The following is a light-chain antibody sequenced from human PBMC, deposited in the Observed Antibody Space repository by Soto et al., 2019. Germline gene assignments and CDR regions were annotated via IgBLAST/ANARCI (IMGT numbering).Light chain of an antibody. Sequence: EIVLSQPPGTLALSPGDRATLSCRASQSVSSSYLAWYQQKPGQSPRLLIYGATSRATGIPDRFSGSGSGTAFTLTISRLEPEDFAVYYCQQCGSSPLTFGGGTKVEIK. V-gene: IGKV3-20*01. J-gene: IGKJ4*01. CDR3: QQCGSSPLT. CDR1: QSVSSSY. CDR2: GAT.